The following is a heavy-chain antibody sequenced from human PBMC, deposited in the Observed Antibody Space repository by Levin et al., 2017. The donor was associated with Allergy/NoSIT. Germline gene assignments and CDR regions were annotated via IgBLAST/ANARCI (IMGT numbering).Heavy chain of an antibody. D-gene: IGHD2-8*01. CDR1: GFTFSSYS. V-gene: IGHV3-21*01. J-gene: IGHJ4*02. Sequence: LSLTCAASGFTFSSYSMNWVRQAPGKGLEWVSSISSSSSYIYYADSVKGRFTISRDNAKNSLYLQMNSLRAEDTAVYYCARNLALMVYDSGDYWGQGTLVTVSS. CDR2: ISSSSSYI. CDR3: ARNLALMVYDSGDY.